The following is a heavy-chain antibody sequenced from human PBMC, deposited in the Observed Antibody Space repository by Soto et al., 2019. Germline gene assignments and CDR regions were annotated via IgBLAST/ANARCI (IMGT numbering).Heavy chain of an antibody. D-gene: IGHD4-17*01. J-gene: IGHJ4*02. CDR3: ATMGTPVTGLYYFDY. Sequence: TSETLSLTCTVSGGSISSSSYYWSWIRQPPGKGLEWIGFISYSGTTHYSASLRSRVSISVDTSKNQFSLDLSSVTAADTAVYYCATMGTPVTGLYYFDYWGQGTLVTVSS. V-gene: IGHV4-30-4*01. CDR1: GGSISSSSYY. CDR2: ISYSGTT.